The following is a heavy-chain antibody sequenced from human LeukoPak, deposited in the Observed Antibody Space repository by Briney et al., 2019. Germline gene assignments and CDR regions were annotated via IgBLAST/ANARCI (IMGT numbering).Heavy chain of an antibody. CDR2: ISSSGTTI. Sequence: GGSLRLSCVASGFPFRSFSMNWVRQAPGKGLEWVSYISSSGTTIYYADSVKGRFTISRDNAGNSLYLQMNSLRAEDTAVYYCVRGLAAEGYWGQGTLVTVSS. V-gene: IGHV3-48*04. CDR3: VRGLAAEGY. J-gene: IGHJ4*02. CDR1: GFPFRSFS.